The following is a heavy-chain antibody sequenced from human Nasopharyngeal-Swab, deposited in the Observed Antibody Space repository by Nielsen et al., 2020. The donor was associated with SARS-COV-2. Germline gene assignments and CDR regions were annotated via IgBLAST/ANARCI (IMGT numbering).Heavy chain of an antibody. Sequence: ASVKVSCKASGYTFTGYYMHWVRQAPGQGLEWMGWINPNSGGTNYAQKFQGWVTMTRDTSISTAYMELSRLRSDDTTVYYCARDRGINWFDPWGQGTLVTVSS. J-gene: IGHJ5*02. V-gene: IGHV1-2*04. CDR3: ARDRGINWFDP. CDR2: INPNSGGT. CDR1: GYTFTGYY.